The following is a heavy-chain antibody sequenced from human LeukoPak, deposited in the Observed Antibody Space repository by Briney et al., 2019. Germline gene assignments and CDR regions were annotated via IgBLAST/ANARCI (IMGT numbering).Heavy chain of an antibody. CDR2: IYHSGST. J-gene: IGHJ5*02. CDR3: ARGGYYGSGNDFRFDP. Sequence: SETLSLTCAVYGGSFSGYYWSWIRQPPGEGLEWIGEIYHSGSTNYNPSLKSRVTISVETSKNQFSLKLKSVTAADTAVYYCARGGYYGSGNDFRFDPWGQGTLVTVSS. D-gene: IGHD3-10*01. CDR1: GGSFSGYY. V-gene: IGHV4-34*01.